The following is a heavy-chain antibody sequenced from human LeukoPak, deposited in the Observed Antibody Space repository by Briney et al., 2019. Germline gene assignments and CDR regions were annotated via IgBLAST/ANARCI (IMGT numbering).Heavy chain of an antibody. V-gene: IGHV1-2*02. D-gene: IGHD3-10*01. J-gene: IGHJ4*02. Sequence: ASVTVSCKASGYTFTDYYIHWVRQAPGQGLEWMGWINADNAGTNYAQKFQGRFTMTRDTSISTVYMELSRLKSDDTAMYYCVRLLAEGNYWGQGTLVTVSS. CDR3: VRLLAEGNY. CDR1: GYTFTDYY. CDR2: INADNAGT.